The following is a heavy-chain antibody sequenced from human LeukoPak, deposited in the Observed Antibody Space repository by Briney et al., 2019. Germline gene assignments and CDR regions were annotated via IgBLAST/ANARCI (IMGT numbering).Heavy chain of an antibody. D-gene: IGHD3-3*01. CDR1: GGSFSGYY. CDR3: ARGLYDFWSGYYIAWFDP. V-gene: IGHV4-34*01. Sequence: SETLSLTCAVYGGSFSGYYWSWIRQPPGKGLEWIGEINHSGSTNYNPSLKSRVTISVETSKNQFSLKLSSVTAADTAVYYCARGLYDFWSGYYIAWFDPWGQGTLVTVSS. CDR2: INHSGST. J-gene: IGHJ5*02.